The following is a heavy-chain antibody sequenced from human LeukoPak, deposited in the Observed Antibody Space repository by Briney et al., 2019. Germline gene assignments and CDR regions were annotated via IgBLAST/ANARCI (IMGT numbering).Heavy chain of an antibody. Sequence: GGSLRLSCTASGFTFSNSGMHWVRQAPGEGLEWVAFIRYDGSDTYYADSVKGRFTISRDNSKNMVFLQMNSLRGEDAALYYCASDGRRSGRYSNHFDNWGQGTLVTVSS. CDR3: ASDGRRSGRYSNHFDN. V-gene: IGHV3-30*02. J-gene: IGHJ4*02. D-gene: IGHD1-26*01. CDR2: IRYDGSDT. CDR1: GFTFSNSG.